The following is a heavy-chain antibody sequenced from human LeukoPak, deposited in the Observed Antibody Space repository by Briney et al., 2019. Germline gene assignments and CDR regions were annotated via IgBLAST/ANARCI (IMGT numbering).Heavy chain of an antibody. Sequence: GGYLRLSCAASGFTFSCNWMSWVGQARGKGLEWVANIRQDGSEKYYVDSVKGRFTIYRDNAKNSLYLQMNSLRAEDTAVYYCARPHDYGNAFEIWGQGTMVTVSS. CDR3: ARPHDYGNAFEI. V-gene: IGHV3-7*01. CDR2: IRQDGSEK. J-gene: IGHJ3*02. CDR1: GFTFSCNW. D-gene: IGHD4-17*01.